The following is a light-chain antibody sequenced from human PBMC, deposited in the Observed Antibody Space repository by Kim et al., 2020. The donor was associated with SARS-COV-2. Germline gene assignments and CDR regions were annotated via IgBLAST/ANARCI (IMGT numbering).Light chain of an antibody. V-gene: IGLV3-19*01. CDR3: NSRDSSGNLVV. CDR1: SHRVYY. Sequence: ALGQTVRITCQGDSHRVYYASGYQQKPGQAPVLVIFGKNNRPSGIPDRFSGSSSGNTASLTITGSQAEDEADYYCNSRDSSGNLVVFGGGTQLTVL. CDR2: GKN. J-gene: IGLJ2*01.